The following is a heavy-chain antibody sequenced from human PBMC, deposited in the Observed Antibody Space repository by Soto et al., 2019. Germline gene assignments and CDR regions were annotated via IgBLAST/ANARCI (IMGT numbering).Heavy chain of an antibody. CDR2: TYYRSKWYN. D-gene: IGHD3-10*01. CDR3: ARERGNRLNDAFDI. Sequence: SQTLSLTCAISGDRVSSNSAAWNWIRQSPSRGLEWLGRTYYRSKWYNDYAVSVKSRITINPDTSKNQFSLQLNSVTPDDTDVDYCARERGNRLNDAFDIWGQGTMVTVSS. J-gene: IGHJ3*02. V-gene: IGHV6-1*01. CDR1: GDRVSSNSAA.